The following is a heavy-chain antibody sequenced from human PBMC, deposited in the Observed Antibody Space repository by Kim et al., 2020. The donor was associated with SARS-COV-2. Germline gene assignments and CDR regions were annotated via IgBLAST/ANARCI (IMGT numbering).Heavy chain of an antibody. J-gene: IGHJ4*02. V-gene: IGHV1-69*13. D-gene: IGHD1-26*01. CDR1: GGTFSSYA. CDR2: IIPIFGTA. CDR3: VGVGATSARYYFDY. Sequence: SVKVSCKASGGTFSSYAISWVRQAPGQGLEWMGGIIPIFGTANYAQKFQGRVTITADESTNTAYMELSSLRSEDTAVYYCVGVGATSARYYFDYWGQGTLVTVSS.